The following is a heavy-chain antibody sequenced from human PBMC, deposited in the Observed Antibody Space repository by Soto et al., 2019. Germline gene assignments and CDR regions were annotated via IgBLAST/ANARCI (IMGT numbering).Heavy chain of an antibody. CDR3: ARIRGWLYRHPDY. Sequence: QVTLKESGPVLVKPTETLTLTCTVSGFSLSNARMGVSWIRQPPGKALEWLAHIFSNDEKSYSTSLKSRLTISKDTSKSQVVLTMTNMDPEDTATYYCARIRGWLYRHPDYWGQGTLVTVSS. CDR1: GFSLSNARMG. CDR2: IFSNDEK. J-gene: IGHJ4*02. V-gene: IGHV2-26*01. D-gene: IGHD3-16*02.